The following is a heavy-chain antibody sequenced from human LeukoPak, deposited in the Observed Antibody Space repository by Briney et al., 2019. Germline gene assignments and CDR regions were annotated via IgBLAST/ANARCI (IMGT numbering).Heavy chain of an antibody. Sequence: PGGSLRLSCAAPGFTFEDYGMSWVRQAPGKGQEWVSGINWNGGSTGYADSVKGRFTISRDNAKNSLYLQMNSLRAEDTALYYCARSVGYSSSWYVGYFDYWGQGTLVTVSS. D-gene: IGHD6-13*01. V-gene: IGHV3-20*04. CDR2: INWNGGST. CDR1: GFTFEDYG. J-gene: IGHJ4*02. CDR3: ARSVGYSSSWYVGYFDY.